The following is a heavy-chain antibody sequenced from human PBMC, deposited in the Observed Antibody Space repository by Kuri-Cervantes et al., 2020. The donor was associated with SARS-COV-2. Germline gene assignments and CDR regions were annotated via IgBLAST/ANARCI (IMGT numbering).Heavy chain of an antibody. V-gene: IGHV3-48*03. CDR1: GFTFSSYE. CDR3: ARGPQGSSAFDH. J-gene: IGHJ4*02. D-gene: IGHD6-6*01. CDR2: ISSSSSTI. Sequence: GGSLRLSRAASGFTFSSYEMNWVRQAPGKGPEWISYISSSSSTIYNADPVKGRFTISRDNAKNSLYLQMNSLIAEDTAIYYCARGPQGSSAFDHWGQGALVTVSS.